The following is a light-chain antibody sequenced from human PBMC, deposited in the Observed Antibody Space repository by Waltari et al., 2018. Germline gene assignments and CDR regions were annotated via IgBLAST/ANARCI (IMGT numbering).Light chain of an antibody. V-gene: IGLV2-23*02. CDR1: TGYGGNSNF. CDR2: EVI. J-gene: IGLJ3*02. CDR3: CSYVQKDIWL. Sequence: QSALTQPASVSGAPGQSIPISFTGTTGYGGNSNFVSWYQHHPGKVPKLIIYEVIKRPSGISDRFTGSKSGNTASLSISGLQAEDEADYYCCSYVQKDIWLFGGGTKVTVL.